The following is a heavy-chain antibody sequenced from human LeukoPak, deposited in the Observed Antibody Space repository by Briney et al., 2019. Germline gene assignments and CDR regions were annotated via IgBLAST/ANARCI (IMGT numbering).Heavy chain of an antibody. V-gene: IGHV3-7*01. CDR1: GFTFDDYG. D-gene: IGHD3-10*01. CDR2: IKQDESEK. J-gene: IGHJ4*02. CDR3: ARDLSRSFSMIRGLIQHREFDF. Sequence: GGSLRLSCAASGFTFDDYGMSWVRQAPGKGLEWVAHIKQDESEKDYVDSVKGRFTISRDNAKNSLYLQMNSLRAEDTAVYYCARDLSRSFSMIRGLIQHREFDFWGRGTLVTVSS.